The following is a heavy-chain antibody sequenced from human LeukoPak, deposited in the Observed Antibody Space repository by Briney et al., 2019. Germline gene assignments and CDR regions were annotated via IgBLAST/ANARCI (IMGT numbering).Heavy chain of an antibody. V-gene: IGHV3-23*01. J-gene: IGHJ4*02. D-gene: IGHD2-2*02. CDR2: ISGSGGST. CDR3: AKGPRYCSSTSCYTVFDY. Sequence: PGGSLRLSCAASGFTFSSYAMSWVRQAPGKGLEWVSAISGSGGSTYYADSVKGRLTISRDNSKNTLYLQMNSLRAEDTAVYYCAKGPRYCSSTSCYTVFDYWGQGTLVTVSS. CDR1: GFTFSSYA.